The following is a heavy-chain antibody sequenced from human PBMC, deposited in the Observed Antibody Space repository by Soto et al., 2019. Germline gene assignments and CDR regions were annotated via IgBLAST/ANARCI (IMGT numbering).Heavy chain of an antibody. V-gene: IGHV3-23*01. CDR3: AQDRGWGVVSPSHDS. J-gene: IGHJ4*02. CDR1: GFTFRNFV. Sequence: EVQLLESGVGVVQPGGSLRLSCAASGFTFRNFVMSWVRQAPGKGLEWVSAIRATGGQTFYADSVKGRFTISRDNSKNMLYLQIDSLRDEDTALYFCAQDRGWGVVSPSHDSWGQGTLVTVSS. CDR2: IRATGGQT. D-gene: IGHD2-21*01.